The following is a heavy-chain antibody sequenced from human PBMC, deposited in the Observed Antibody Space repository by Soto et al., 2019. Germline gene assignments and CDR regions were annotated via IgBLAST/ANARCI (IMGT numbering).Heavy chain of an antibody. V-gene: IGHV4-34*01. CDR2: INHSGST. D-gene: IGHD6-13*01. CDR3: ACTGYSSSWTKSYTWFDP. Sequence: SETLSLTCAVYGGSFSGYYWSWIRQPPGRGLEWIGEINHSGSTNYNPSLKSRVTISVDTSKSQFSLKLSSLTAADTAVYYCACTGYSSSWTKSYTWFDPGGQGTLVTVSS. J-gene: IGHJ5*02. CDR1: GGSFSGYY.